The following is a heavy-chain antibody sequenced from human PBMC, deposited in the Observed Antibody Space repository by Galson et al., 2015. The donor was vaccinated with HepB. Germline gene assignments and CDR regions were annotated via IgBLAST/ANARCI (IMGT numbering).Heavy chain of an antibody. CDR3: ARGPSITGTPPGRDYYGMDV. CDR1: GFTFSSYA. J-gene: IGHJ6*02. Sequence: SLRLSCAASGFTFSSYAMHWVRQAPGKGLEWVAVISYDGSNKYYADSVKGRFTISRDNSKNTLYLQMNSLRAEDTAVYYCARGPSITGTPPGRDYYGMDVWGQGTTVTVSS. V-gene: IGHV3-30-3*01. CDR2: ISYDGSNK. D-gene: IGHD1-7*01.